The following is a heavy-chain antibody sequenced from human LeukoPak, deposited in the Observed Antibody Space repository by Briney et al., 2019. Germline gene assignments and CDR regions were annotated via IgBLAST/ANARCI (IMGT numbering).Heavy chain of an antibody. CDR2: IRSKAYGGTT. D-gene: IGHD3-10*01. J-gene: IGHJ6*02. CDR1: GFTFGDYA. V-gene: IGHV3-49*04. Sequence: GGSLRLSCTASGFTFGDYAMSWVRQAPGKGLAWVGFIRSKAYGGTTEYAASVKGRFTISRDDSKSIAYLQMNSLKTEDTAVYYCTRVGSGYYYYYGMDVWGQGTTVTDSS. CDR3: TRVGSGYYYYYGMDV.